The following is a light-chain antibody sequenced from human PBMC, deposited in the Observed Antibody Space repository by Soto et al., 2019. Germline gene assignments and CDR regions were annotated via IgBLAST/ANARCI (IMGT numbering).Light chain of an antibody. CDR1: QSISSW. Sequence: DIQMTQSPSTLSAYVGARVTITCRASQSISSWLAWYQQKPGKAPKVLIYDASTLQSGVPSRFSGGGSGTEFTLTITILQPDDFATYYCQEYTTYSRTFGQGTKVEVK. CDR2: DAS. CDR3: QEYTTYSRT. J-gene: IGKJ1*01. V-gene: IGKV1-5*01.